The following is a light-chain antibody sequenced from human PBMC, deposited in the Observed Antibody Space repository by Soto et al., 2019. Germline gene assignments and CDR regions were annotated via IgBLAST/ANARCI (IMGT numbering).Light chain of an antibody. J-gene: IGKJ3*01. CDR3: KQSVSSPFT. CDR2: GAA. Sequence: DIVMTQSPATLSLSLGERATLSCRASQSLSGYLAWYQQRPGQAPRLLREGAAKRATGGKDRFSGSGSGTDFTLKRRRRETEEGEGEGGKQSVSSPFTFGPGTKVDIK. V-gene: IGKV3-20*01. CDR1: QSLSGY.